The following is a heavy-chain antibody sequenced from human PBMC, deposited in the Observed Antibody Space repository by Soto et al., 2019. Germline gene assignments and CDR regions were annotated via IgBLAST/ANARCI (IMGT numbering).Heavy chain of an antibody. Sequence: GGSLRLSCAASGFTFSSYWMSWVRQAPGKGLEWVANIKQDGSEKYYVDSVKGRFTISRDNAKNSLYLQMNSLRAEDTAVYYCARVYYDILTGYHKSAFDIWGQGTMVTVSS. CDR1: GFTFSSYW. CDR2: IKQDGSEK. J-gene: IGHJ3*02. D-gene: IGHD3-9*01. V-gene: IGHV3-7*01. CDR3: ARVYYDILTGYHKSAFDI.